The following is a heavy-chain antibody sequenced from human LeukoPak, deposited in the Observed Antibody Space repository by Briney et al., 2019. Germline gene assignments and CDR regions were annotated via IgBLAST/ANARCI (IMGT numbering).Heavy chain of an antibody. Sequence: SETLSLTCTVSGGSISSYYWSWIRQPAGKGLEWIGRIYTSGSTNYNPSLKSRVTMSVDTSKNQFSLQLSSVTAADTAVYYCARHYYDSSGYRLGINWSDPWGQGTLVTVSS. D-gene: IGHD3-22*01. CDR3: ARHYYDSSGYRLGINWSDP. CDR2: IYTSGST. V-gene: IGHV4-4*07. CDR1: GGSISSYY. J-gene: IGHJ5*02.